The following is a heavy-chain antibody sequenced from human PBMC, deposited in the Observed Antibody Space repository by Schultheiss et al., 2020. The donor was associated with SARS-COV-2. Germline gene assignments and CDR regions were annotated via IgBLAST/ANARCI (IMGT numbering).Heavy chain of an antibody. J-gene: IGHJ4*02. V-gene: IGHV4-38-2*02. CDR1: GYSISSGYY. CDR2: IYTSGST. CDR3: ARSQGGWLRASLDY. D-gene: IGHD5-12*01. Sequence: SETLSLTCTVSGYSISSGYYWGWIRQPPGKGLEWIGRIYTSGSTNYNPSLKSRVTMSVDTSKNQFSLKLSSVTAADTAVYYCARSQGGWLRASLDYWGQGTLVTVSS.